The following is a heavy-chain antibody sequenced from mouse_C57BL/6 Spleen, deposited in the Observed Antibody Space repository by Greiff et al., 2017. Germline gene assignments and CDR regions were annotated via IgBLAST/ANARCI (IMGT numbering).Heavy chain of an antibody. CDR1: GYAFTNYL. Sequence: VQLQQSGAELVRPGTSVKVSCKASGYAFTNYLIEWVKQRPGQGLEWIGVINPGSGGTNYNEKFKGKATLTADKSSSTAYMQLSSLTSEDSAVYFCARRGIVTYYFAYWGQGTTLTVSS. CDR2: INPGSGGT. V-gene: IGHV1-54*01. CDR3: ARRGIVTYYFAY. J-gene: IGHJ2*01. D-gene: IGHD2-5*01.